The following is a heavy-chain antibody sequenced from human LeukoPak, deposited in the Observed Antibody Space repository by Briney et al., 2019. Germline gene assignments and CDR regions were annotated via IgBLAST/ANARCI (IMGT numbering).Heavy chain of an antibody. CDR3: ASGSSSGDY. D-gene: IGHD6-13*01. CDR1: GFTFSTYS. J-gene: IGHJ4*02. V-gene: IGHV3-48*02. Sequence: GGSLRLSCAASGFTFSTYSMNWVRQAPGKGLEWVSYISSDSYTIYYADSVKGRFTISRDNAKNSLYLQMNSLRDEDTAVYYCASGSSSGDYWGQGTLVTVSS. CDR2: ISSDSYTI.